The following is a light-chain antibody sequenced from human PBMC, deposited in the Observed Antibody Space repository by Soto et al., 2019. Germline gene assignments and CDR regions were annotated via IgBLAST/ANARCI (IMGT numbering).Light chain of an antibody. CDR2: GAS. V-gene: IGKV3-20*01. J-gene: IGKJ4*01. Sequence: EIVLTQSPGTLSLSPGERATLSCRASQSVGTYLAWYQQKPGQAPRLLIYGASSRATGIPDRFSGSGSGTEFTLTISRLEPEDFEVYYCQQYVSIPLTFGGGTKVDIK. CDR3: QQYVSIPLT. CDR1: QSVGTY.